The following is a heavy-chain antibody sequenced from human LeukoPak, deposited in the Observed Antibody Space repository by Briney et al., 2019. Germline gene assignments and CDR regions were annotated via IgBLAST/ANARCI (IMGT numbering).Heavy chain of an antibody. CDR1: GYTLTELS. J-gene: IGHJ3*02. CDR3: ARGRPPGNPYDYGAHIRVGDAFDI. D-gene: IGHD4-17*01. V-gene: IGHV1-69*13. CDR2: IISIFGTA. Sequence: GASVKVSCKVSGYTLTELSMHWVRQAPGQGLEWMGGIISIFGTANYAQKFQGRVTITADESTSTAYMELSSLRSEDTAVYYCARGRPPGNPYDYGAHIRVGDAFDIWGQGTMVTVSS.